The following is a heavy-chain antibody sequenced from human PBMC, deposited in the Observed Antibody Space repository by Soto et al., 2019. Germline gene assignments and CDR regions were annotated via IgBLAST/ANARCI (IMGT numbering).Heavy chain of an antibody. CDR3: ARRDKSGSFDY. CDR1: GYTFTNYW. D-gene: IGHD5-12*01. V-gene: IGHV5-51*01. Sequence: GECLKISCQTSGYTFTNYWIVWVRQIPGRGLEWLGLIFPRDFDVRYGPSFEGQVTISADRSTATAFLQWRSLEASDRAIYYCARRDKSGSFDYWGQGTQVTVSS. J-gene: IGHJ4*02. CDR2: IFPRDFDV.